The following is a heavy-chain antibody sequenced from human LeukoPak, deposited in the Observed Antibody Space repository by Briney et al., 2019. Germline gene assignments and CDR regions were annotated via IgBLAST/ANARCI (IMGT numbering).Heavy chain of an antibody. CDR1: GGTFSSYA. Sequence: SVKVSCKASGGTFSSYAISWVRQAPGQGLEWMGGIIPIFGTANYAQKFQGRVTITTDESTSTAYMELSSLRSEDTAVYYCARTLRSGYYLRFDPWGQGTLVTVSS. J-gene: IGHJ5*02. D-gene: IGHD3-22*01. V-gene: IGHV1-69*05. CDR3: ARTLRSGYYLRFDP. CDR2: IIPIFGTA.